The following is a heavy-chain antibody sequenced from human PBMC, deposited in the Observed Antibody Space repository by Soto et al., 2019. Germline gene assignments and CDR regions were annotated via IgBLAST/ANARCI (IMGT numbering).Heavy chain of an antibody. D-gene: IGHD1-7*01. CDR1: GYTFTSYD. J-gene: IGHJ6*02. Sequence: ASVKVSCKASGYTFTSYDINWVRQATGQGLEWMGWMNPNSGNTGYAQKFQGRVTMTTDTSTSTAYMELRSLRSDDTAVYYCARAPGTRYGMDVWGQGTTVTVSS. CDR2: MNPNSGNT. V-gene: IGHV1-8*01. CDR3: ARAPGTRYGMDV.